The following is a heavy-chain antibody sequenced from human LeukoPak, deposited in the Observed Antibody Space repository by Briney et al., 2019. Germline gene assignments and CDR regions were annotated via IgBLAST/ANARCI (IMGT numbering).Heavy chain of an antibody. D-gene: IGHD5-12*01. CDR1: GGSISSGGYY. Sequence: PSETLSLTCTVSGGSISSGGYYWSWIRQPPGKGLEWIGYIYHSGSTYYNPSLKSRVTISVDRSKNQFSLKLSSVTAADTAVYYCARDRPHLVALEAGSPYYGMDVWGQGTTVTVSS. V-gene: IGHV4-30-2*01. CDR2: IYHSGST. J-gene: IGHJ6*02. CDR3: ARDRPHLVALEAGSPYYGMDV.